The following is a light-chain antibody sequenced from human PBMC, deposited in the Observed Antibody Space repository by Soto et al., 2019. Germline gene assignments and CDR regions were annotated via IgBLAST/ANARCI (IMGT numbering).Light chain of an antibody. J-gene: IGKJ1*01. CDR3: QQYGSSPRT. Sequence: ETVLTQSSATQSMSPARRTTISCSASQGAHSYLAWYQQKPGQGPRLLIYDASKRATGVPDRFSGSGSGTDFTLTISSLEPEDFAVYYCQQYGSSPRTFGQGTKVDI. CDR2: DAS. V-gene: IGKV3-11*01. CDR1: QGAHSY.